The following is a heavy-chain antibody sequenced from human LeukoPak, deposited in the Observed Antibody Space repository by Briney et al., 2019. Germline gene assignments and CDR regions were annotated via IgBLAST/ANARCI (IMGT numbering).Heavy chain of an antibody. V-gene: IGHV3-23*01. CDR1: GFTFSNNA. CDR2: VSGIGGAT. D-gene: IGHD2-15*01. Sequence: GGSLRLSCTASGFTFSNNAMSWVRPTPGKGLEWVSSVSGIGGATHYADFVKGRFTISRDNSKKTLYLQMNTLRAEDTAIYYCAKGTTAYCSGGSCYYFDYWGQGTLVTVSS. J-gene: IGHJ4*02. CDR3: AKGTTAYCSGGSCYYFDY.